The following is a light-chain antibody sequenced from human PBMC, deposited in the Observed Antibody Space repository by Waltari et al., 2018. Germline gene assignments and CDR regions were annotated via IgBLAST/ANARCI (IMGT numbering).Light chain of an antibody. CDR2: DAS. Sequence: EIVLTQSPGTLSLSPGERATLSRRASQTLTTSLAWYQQRPGQAPRLLIYDASKRATGIPARFSGSGSGTDFSLTISSLEPEDFAVYYCQQRTNWPLTFGGGTKVEIK. V-gene: IGKV3-11*01. CDR1: QTLTTS. CDR3: QQRTNWPLT. J-gene: IGKJ4*01.